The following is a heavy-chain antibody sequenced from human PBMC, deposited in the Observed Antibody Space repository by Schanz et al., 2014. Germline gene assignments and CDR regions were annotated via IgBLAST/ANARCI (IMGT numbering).Heavy chain of an antibody. V-gene: IGHV3-15*01. Sequence: EVQLVESGGGLVKPGGSLTLSCAASGFIFSNAWMTWVRQAPGKGLEWVGRIKSKADGGTTDFAAPVKGRFTISRDDSKNTLYLQMNSLKTEDTAVYYCTTDHIIYHAYDLYFDYWGQGTLVTVSS. CDR1: GFIFSNAW. J-gene: IGHJ4*02. D-gene: IGHD3-3*01. CDR3: TTDHIIYHAYDLYFDY. CDR2: IKSKADGGTT.